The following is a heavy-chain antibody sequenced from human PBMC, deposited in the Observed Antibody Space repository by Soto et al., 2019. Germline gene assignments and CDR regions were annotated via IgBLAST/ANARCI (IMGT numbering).Heavy chain of an antibody. J-gene: IGHJ6*02. CDR2: IWYDGSNK. Sequence: QVQLVESGGGVVQPGRSLRLSCAASGFTFSSYGMHWVRQAPGKGLEWVAVIWYDGSNKYYADSVKGRFTISRDNSKNTLYLQMNSLRAEDTAVYYCARGPILRYFEWLLSAYYGMDVWGQGTTVTVSS. D-gene: IGHD3-9*01. V-gene: IGHV3-33*01. CDR3: ARGPILRYFEWLLSAYYGMDV. CDR1: GFTFSSYG.